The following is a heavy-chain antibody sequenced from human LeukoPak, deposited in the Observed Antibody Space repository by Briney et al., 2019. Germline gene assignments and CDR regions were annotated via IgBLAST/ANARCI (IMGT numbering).Heavy chain of an antibody. CDR3: AREYGYYDFWSGPPGYMDV. CDR2: IYYSGGT. CDR1: GGSISSYY. Sequence: SETLSLTCTVSGGSISSYYWSWIRQPPGKGLEWIGYIYYSGGTNYNPSLKSRVTISVDTSKNQFSLKLSSVTAADTAVYYCAREYGYYDFWSGPPGYMDVWGKGTTVTVSS. V-gene: IGHV4-59*01. D-gene: IGHD3-3*01. J-gene: IGHJ6*03.